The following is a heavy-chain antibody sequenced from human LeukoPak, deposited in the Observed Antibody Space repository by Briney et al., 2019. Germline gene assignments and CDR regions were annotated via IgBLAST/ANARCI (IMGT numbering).Heavy chain of an antibody. D-gene: IGHD3-22*01. Sequence: GGSLRLSCAASGFTFSSYSMNWVRQAPGKGLEWVSSISSSSSYIYYADSVKGRFTISRDNAKNSLYLQMNSLRAEDTAVYYCAKPDLNYYDSSGYPYYFDYWGQGTLVTVSS. CDR1: GFTFSSYS. CDR3: AKPDLNYYDSSGYPYYFDY. CDR2: ISSSSSYI. V-gene: IGHV3-21*04. J-gene: IGHJ4*02.